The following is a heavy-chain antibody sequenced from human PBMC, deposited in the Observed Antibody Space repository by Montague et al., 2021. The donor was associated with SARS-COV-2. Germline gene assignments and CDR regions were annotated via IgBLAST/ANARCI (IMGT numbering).Heavy chain of an antibody. V-gene: IGHV1-24*01. Sequence: SGKVSFKVSGYHQFQITIHWVRQAPGKGLEWMGSFDPEDVETAYTETLRGRVAMTADSSTETAYMELTNLTSDDTAVYYCTTYSISGVVIYAFAFWGQGTMVTVSS. CDR1: GYHQFQIT. CDR2: FDPEDVET. D-gene: IGHD3-3*01. CDR3: TTYSISGVVIYAFAF. J-gene: IGHJ3*01.